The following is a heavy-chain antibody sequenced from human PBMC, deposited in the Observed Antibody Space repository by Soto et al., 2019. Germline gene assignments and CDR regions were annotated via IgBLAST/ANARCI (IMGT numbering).Heavy chain of an antibody. V-gene: IGHV4-59*01. Sequence: SETLSLTCTVSGGSISSYYWSWIRQPPGKGLEWIGYIYYSGSTNYNPSLKSRVTISVDTSKNQFSLKLSSVTAADTAVYYCARDRFRLVDVWGKGTTVTVSS. CDR2: IYYSGST. J-gene: IGHJ6*04. CDR3: ARDRFRLVDV. CDR1: GGSISSYY. D-gene: IGHD3-16*01.